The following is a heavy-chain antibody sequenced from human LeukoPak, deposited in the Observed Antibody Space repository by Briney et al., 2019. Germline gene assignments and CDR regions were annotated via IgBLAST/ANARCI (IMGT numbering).Heavy chain of an antibody. Sequence: SETLSLTCTASGGSISSYYWSWIRQPPGKGLEWIGYIYYSGSTNYNPSLKSRVTISVDTSKYQFSLKLTSVTAADTAVYYCARHLEDYVWGSYRPGAFDIWGQGTMVTVSS. CDR3: ARHLEDYVWGSYRPGAFDI. CDR1: GGSISSYY. V-gene: IGHV4-59*08. J-gene: IGHJ3*02. CDR2: IYYSGST. D-gene: IGHD3-16*02.